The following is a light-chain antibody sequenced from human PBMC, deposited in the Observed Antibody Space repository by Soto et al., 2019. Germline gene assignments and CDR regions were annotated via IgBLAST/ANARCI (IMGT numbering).Light chain of an antibody. CDR2: GAS. CDR3: QQTYSPPWT. J-gene: IGKJ1*01. Sequence: QMTQSPSSLAASIRDRVTITCRASQSISYYLCWYQHKPGKAPKVLICGASSLQSGVPSRFSGSESGTDFSLTISSLQPEDFATYYCQQTYSPPWTFGQGTKVEI. CDR1: QSISYY. V-gene: IGKV1-39*01.